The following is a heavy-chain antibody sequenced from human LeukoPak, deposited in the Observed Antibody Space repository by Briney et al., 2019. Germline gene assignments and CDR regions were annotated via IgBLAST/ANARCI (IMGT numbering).Heavy chain of an antibody. CDR3: ARVGTSPITIFGVVWFDP. J-gene: IGHJ5*02. V-gene: IGHV4-59*12. CDR1: GGSISSYY. Sequence: PSETLSLTCTVSGGSISSYYWSWIRQPPGKGLEWIGYIYYSGSTNYNPSLKSRVTISVDTSKNQFSLKLSSVTAADTAVYYCARVGTSPITIFGVVWFDPWGQGTLVTVSS. D-gene: IGHD3-3*01. CDR2: IYYSGST.